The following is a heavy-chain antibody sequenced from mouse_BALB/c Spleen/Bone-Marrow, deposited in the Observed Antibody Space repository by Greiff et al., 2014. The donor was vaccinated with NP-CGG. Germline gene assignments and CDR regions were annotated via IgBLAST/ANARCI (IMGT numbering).Heavy chain of an antibody. V-gene: IGHV1S56*01. J-gene: IGHJ3*01. CDR3: ARALTGTWFAY. CDR1: GYTFTRYY. Sequence: VKLRESGPELVKPGASVKISCKASGYTFTRYYIHWVKQRPGQGLEWIGWIYPGNVNTKYNEKFKDKATLTADKSSSTAYMQLSSLTSEDSAVYFCARALTGTWFAYWGQGTLVTVSA. D-gene: IGHD4-1*01. CDR2: IYPGNVNT.